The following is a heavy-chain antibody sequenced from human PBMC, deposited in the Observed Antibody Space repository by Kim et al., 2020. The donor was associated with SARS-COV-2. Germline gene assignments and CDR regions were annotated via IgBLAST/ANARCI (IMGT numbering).Heavy chain of an antibody. D-gene: IGHD2-2*01. Sequence: GGSLRLSCAASGFTFSSYGMHWVRQAPGKGLEWVAVIWYDGSNKYYADSVKGRFTISRDNSKNTLYLQMNSLRAEDTAVYYCARDYIVVVPAAVIRPYYYYCGWDCGGQGTT. CDR2: IWYDGSNK. CDR1: GFTFSSYG. V-gene: IGHV3-33*01. J-gene: IGHJ6*02. CDR3: ARDYIVVVPAAVIRPYYYYCGWDC.